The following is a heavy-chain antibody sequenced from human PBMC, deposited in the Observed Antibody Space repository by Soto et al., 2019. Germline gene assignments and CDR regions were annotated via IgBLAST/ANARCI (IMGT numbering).Heavy chain of an antibody. Sequence: PSETLSLTCTVSGGSVSSGSYYWSWIRQPPGKGLEWIGYIYYSGSTNYNPSLKSRVTISVDTSKNQFSLKLSSVTAADTAVYYCARQYYYDSSGPYRWFDPWGQGTLVTVSS. CDR2: IYYSGST. CDR3: ARQYYYDSSGPYRWFDP. V-gene: IGHV4-61*01. CDR1: GGSVSSGSYY. D-gene: IGHD3-22*01. J-gene: IGHJ5*02.